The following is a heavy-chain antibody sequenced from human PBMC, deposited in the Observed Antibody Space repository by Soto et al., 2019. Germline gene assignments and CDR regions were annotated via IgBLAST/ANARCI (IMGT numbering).Heavy chain of an antibody. CDR3: ARGSVAGNFDY. J-gene: IGHJ4*02. CDR2: IHSSDST. D-gene: IGHD6-19*01. CDR1: GGSVTSDSYY. V-gene: IGHV4-61*03. Sequence: QVHLQASGPGLMQPSETLSLTCTVSGGSVTSDSYYWTWIRQSPGKGLEWIGYIHSSDSTNYNPSLKSRIPISLGTSRNHFSLKLTSVTAADTAIYYCARGSVAGNFDYWGQGTLVAVSS.